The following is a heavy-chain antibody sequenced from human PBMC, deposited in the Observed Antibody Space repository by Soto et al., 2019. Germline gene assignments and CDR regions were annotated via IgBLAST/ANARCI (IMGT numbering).Heavy chain of an antibody. Sequence: GASVKVSCKASGYTFTSYAMHWVRQAPGQGLEWMGWINPNSGGTNYAQKFQGWVTMTRDTSISTAYMELSRLRSDDTAVYYCARGLWITMVRGVINGWFDHWGQGTLVTVSS. CDR3: ARGLWITMVRGVINGWFDH. CDR1: GYTFTSYA. J-gene: IGHJ5*02. V-gene: IGHV1-2*04. D-gene: IGHD3-10*01. CDR2: INPNSGGT.